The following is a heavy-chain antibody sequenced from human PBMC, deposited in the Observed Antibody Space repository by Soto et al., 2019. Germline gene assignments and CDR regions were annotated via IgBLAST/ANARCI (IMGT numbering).Heavy chain of an antibody. CDR2: IYHSGST. CDR1: GGSISSSNW. V-gene: IGHV4-4*02. J-gene: IGHJ6*02. Sequence: SETLSLTCAVSGGSISSSNWWSWVRQPPGKGLEWIGEIYHSGSTNYNPSLKSRATISVDKSKNQFSLKLSSVTAADTAVYYCARRGYCTHGVCYYGMDVWGQGTTVTVSS. CDR3: ARRGYCTHGVCYYGMDV. D-gene: IGHD2-8*01.